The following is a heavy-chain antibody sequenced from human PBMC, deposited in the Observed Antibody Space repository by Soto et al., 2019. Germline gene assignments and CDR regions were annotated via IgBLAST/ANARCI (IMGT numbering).Heavy chain of an antibody. Sequence: SETLSLTCTVSGGSISSYYWSWIRQPPGKGLEWIGYIYYSGKTYYNPSLKSRVTISVDTSKNQFSLKLTSVTAADTAVYYCARAGNWNAGLGPWAQEALV. J-gene: IGHJ5*02. D-gene: IGHD1-1*01. CDR1: GGSISSYY. CDR2: IYYSGKT. V-gene: IGHV4-59*01. CDR3: ARAGNWNAGLGP.